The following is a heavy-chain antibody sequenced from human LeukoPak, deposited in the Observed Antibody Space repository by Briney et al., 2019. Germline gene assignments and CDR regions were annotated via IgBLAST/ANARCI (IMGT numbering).Heavy chain of an antibody. J-gene: IGHJ6*01. D-gene: IGHD4-17*01. CDR3: TNPAWAVGEDV. CDR1: GFIFVEYA. V-gene: IGHV3-9*01. CDR2: INWKSDII. Sequence: GRSLRLSCEASGFIFVEYAMHWVRQVPGKGLEWVSGINWKSDIIGYADSVKGRFTISRDNAKNSLYLQMNNLRVEDRALYYCTNPAWAVGEDVWGQGTTVTVSS.